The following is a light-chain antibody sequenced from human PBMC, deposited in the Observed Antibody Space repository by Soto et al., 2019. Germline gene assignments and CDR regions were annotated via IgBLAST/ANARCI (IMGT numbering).Light chain of an antibody. CDR3: QQRSNWPT. Sequence: EIVLTQSPGILPLSPGERATLSCKASQSVSSYLAWYQQKPGQAPRLLIYDASNRATGIPARFSGSGSGTDFTLTISSLEPEDFAVYYCQQRSNWPTFGQGTRLEIK. J-gene: IGKJ5*01. CDR1: QSVSSY. V-gene: IGKV3-11*01. CDR2: DAS.